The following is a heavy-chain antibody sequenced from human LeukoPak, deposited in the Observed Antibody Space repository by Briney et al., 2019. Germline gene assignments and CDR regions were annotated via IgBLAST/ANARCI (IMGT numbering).Heavy chain of an antibody. J-gene: IGHJ6*03. Sequence: ASVKVSCKASGYTFTDYSLHWVRQAPGQGLEWMGWINPKSSGTNYAQKFHDRVTMTSDTSISTAYMELMRLRSDDTAVYYCARVFETYYMDVWGKGTTVTVSS. CDR1: GYTFTDYS. CDR3: ARVFETYYMDV. V-gene: IGHV1-2*02. CDR2: INPKSSGT.